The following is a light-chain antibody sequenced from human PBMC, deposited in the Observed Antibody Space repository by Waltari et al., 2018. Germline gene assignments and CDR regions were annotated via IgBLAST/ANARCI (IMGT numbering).Light chain of an antibody. CDR3: QQTNDFPLT. J-gene: IGKJ4*01. Sequence: IQLTQSPSSVSASVGHRVTLTCRASQPISTWLAWYQQMPGKAPKLLISYASNLQSGVPPRFSGSGSGTHFTLTINSLQPDDSATYYCQQTNDFPLTFGGGTKVEI. CDR2: YAS. V-gene: IGKV1-12*01. CDR1: QPISTW.